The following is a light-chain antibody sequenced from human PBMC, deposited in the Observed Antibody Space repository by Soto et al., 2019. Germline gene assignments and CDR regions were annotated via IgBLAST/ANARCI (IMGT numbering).Light chain of an antibody. Sequence: EVVMTQSPSTLSVSPVERATLSGRASQSVSSNLAWYQQKPGQAPRLLIFGASTRATGIPARFSASGSGTDFTLTISSLQSEDFAVYFCQQYNIWPLTFGGGTKVDI. V-gene: IGKV3-15*01. J-gene: IGKJ4*01. CDR3: QQYNIWPLT. CDR2: GAS. CDR1: QSVSSN.